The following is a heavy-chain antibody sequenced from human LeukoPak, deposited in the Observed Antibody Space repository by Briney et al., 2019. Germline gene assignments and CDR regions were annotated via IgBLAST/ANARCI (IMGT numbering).Heavy chain of an antibody. CDR3: ARGRSDYYLDS. Sequence: ASLKVSCKASGYTFTDYYMHWVRQAPGHGLEWMGWIYPDSGGTNYAQKFQGRVTMTRDTSISTAYMGLSRLTSDDTAVYYCARGRSDYYLDSWGQGTPVTVSS. D-gene: IGHD3-10*01. J-gene: IGHJ4*02. CDR2: IYPDSGGT. V-gene: IGHV1-2*02. CDR1: GYTFTDYY.